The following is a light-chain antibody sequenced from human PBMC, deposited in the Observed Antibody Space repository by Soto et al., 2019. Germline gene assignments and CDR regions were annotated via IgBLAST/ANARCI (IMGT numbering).Light chain of an antibody. J-gene: IGLJ1*01. V-gene: IGLV2-11*01. CDR1: SSDVGRYNY. Sequence: QSALTQPRSVSGSPGQSVTISCTGTSSDVGRYNYVSWYQHHPGTAPKVMIYDVSERPSGVPDRFSGSKSGNTASLTISGLQAEDEADYYCCSYAGSPMVVFGTGTKLTVL. CDR2: DVS. CDR3: CSYAGSPMVV.